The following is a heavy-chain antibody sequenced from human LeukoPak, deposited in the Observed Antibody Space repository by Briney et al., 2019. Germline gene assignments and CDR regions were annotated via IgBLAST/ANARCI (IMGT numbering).Heavy chain of an antibody. V-gene: IGHV3-23*01. CDR3: AKAQELGNYEFFLFDY. CDR2: ISGSGHST. D-gene: IGHD7-27*01. J-gene: IGHJ4*02. Sequence: GGSLRLSCAASGFTFSNYAMSWARQAPGKGLEWVSGISGSGHSTYYADSVKGRFTISRDNSKNTLFLQMNSLRTEDTAVYYCAKAQELGNYEFFLFDYWGQGTLVTVSS. CDR1: GFTFSNYA.